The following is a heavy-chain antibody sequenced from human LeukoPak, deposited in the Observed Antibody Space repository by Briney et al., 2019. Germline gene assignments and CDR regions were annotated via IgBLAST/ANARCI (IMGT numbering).Heavy chain of an antibody. V-gene: IGHV3-21*01. CDR2: ISSSSSYI. CDR3: ASHMEAYCGGDCYSVYYGMDV. CDR1: GFTFSSYR. J-gene: IGHJ6*02. Sequence: PGGSLRLSCAASGFTFSSYRMNWVRQAPGKGLEWVSSISSSSSYIYYADSVKGRFTISRDNAKNSLYLQMNSLRAEDTAVYYCASHMEAYCGGDCYSVYYGMDVWGQGTTVTVSS. D-gene: IGHD2-21*02.